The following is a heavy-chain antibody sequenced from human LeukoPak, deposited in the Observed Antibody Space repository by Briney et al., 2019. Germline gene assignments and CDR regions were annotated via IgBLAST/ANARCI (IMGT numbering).Heavy chain of an antibody. V-gene: IGHV1-18*01. D-gene: IGHD4-17*01. CDR3: ARTPHTDHGDYASTDY. Sequence: ASVKVSCKASGYTFTSYGISWVRQAPGQGLEWMGWISAYNGRTYYAQNLQGRVTMTTDTATGTAYMELRSLRSDDTAVYYCARTPHTDHGDYASTDYWGQGTLVTVSS. CDR2: ISAYNGRT. CDR1: GYTFTSYG. J-gene: IGHJ4*02.